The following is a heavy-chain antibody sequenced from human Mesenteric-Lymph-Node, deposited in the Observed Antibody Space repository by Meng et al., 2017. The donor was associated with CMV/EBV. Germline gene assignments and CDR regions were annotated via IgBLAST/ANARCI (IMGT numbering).Heavy chain of an antibody. CDR1: GTFSSYA. J-gene: IGHJ4*02. CDR2: IIPLFGTT. D-gene: IGHD3-22*01. V-gene: IGHV1-69*05. CDR3: ARELEDYYDRSGYFEY. Sequence: GTFSSYAISWVRQAPGQGLEWVGGIIPLFGTTNYAQKFQGRVTITTDESSTTAYMELSSLRSEDTAVYYCARELEDYYDRSGYFEYWGQGTLVTVSS.